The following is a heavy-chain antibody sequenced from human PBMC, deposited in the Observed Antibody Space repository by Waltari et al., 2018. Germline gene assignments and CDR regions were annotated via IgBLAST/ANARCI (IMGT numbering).Heavy chain of an antibody. V-gene: IGHV4-39*02. D-gene: IGHD3-22*01. CDR3: ARRSRDSSGHFYSDY. CDR2: TSYGGST. Sequence: LQLQESGPGLVKPSETLSLPCPVSGDSITTTTYPWAWVRQPPGEGLEWIVTTSYGGSTYYKPSLKSRVTISIDTSKNHYSLVLTSVTAADTAVYYCARRSRDSSGHFYSDYWGQGTLVAVSS. J-gene: IGHJ4*02. CDR1: GDSITTTTYP.